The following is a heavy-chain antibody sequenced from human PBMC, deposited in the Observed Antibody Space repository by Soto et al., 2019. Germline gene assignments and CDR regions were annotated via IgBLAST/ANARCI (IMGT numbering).Heavy chain of an antibody. V-gene: IGHV4-31*03. Sequence: PSDSLDLTCTVSGDSISSGGYYWTWNRQHPGKGLEWIGYIYYSGSTYYNPSLKSRVTISVDTSKNQFSLKLSSVTAADTAVYYCASLCRTKTYGGYYYYGMDVWGQGTTVTVSS. CDR3: ASLCRTKTYGGYYYYGMDV. CDR1: GDSISSGGYY. D-gene: IGHD2-15*01. J-gene: IGHJ6*02. CDR2: IYYSGST.